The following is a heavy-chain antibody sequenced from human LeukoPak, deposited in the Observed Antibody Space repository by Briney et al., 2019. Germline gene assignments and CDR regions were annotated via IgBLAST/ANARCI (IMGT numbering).Heavy chain of an antibody. CDR1: GGSISSSSYY. CDR2: VYYSGRT. CDR3: ARFYGGNSGMLPRATFDI. D-gene: IGHD4-23*01. Sequence: SETLSLTCTVFGGSISSSSYYWGWVRKPPGKGLEWIGSVYYSGRTYYNPSLKSRVIISVDTSKNQFSLKLSSVTAADTAVYYCARFYGGNSGMLPRATFDIWGQGTMVTVPS. V-gene: IGHV4-39*07. J-gene: IGHJ3*02.